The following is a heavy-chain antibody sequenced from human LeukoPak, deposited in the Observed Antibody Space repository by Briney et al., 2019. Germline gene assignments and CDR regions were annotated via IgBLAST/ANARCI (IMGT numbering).Heavy chain of an antibody. V-gene: IGHV3-20*04. CDR1: GFTFDDHG. CDR2: TNWNGGST. CDR3: ARTGGDHYSYYMDV. Sequence: PGGSLRLSCAASGFTFDDHGMSWVRQAPGKGLEWVSGTNWNGGSTGYADSVKGRFTISRVNAKNSLYLQMNSLRAEDTALYYCARTGGDHYSYYMDVWGKGTTVTVSS. D-gene: IGHD2-21*02. J-gene: IGHJ6*03.